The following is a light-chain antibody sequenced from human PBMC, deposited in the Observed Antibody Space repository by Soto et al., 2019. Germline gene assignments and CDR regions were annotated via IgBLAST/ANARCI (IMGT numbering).Light chain of an antibody. CDR3: AAWDDRLNGPV. Sequence: QSALTQPPSASGTPGQRVTISCSGSSSNIGGNTVNWYQQLPGTAPKLLTYGNNQRPSGVPDRFSGSKSATSASLAISGLQSEDEADYYCAAWDDRLNGPVFGTGTKVTVL. CDR1: SSNIGGNT. V-gene: IGLV1-44*01. CDR2: GNN. J-gene: IGLJ1*01.